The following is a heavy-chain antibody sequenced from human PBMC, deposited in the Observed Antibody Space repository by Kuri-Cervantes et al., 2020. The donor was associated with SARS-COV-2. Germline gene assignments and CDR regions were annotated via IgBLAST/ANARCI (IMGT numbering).Heavy chain of an antibody. CDR3: ARGRPMRDFWGGYRPHSPNAYFDY. J-gene: IGHJ4*02. D-gene: IGHD3-3*01. CDR2: INQIGST. CDR1: GGSFSGYY. V-gene: IGHV4-34*01. Sequence: SQTLSLTCAVYGGSFSGYYCSWIRQPPGKGLEWIGEINQIGSTNYNPSLKSRVTISVDTSKNQFSLKLSSVTASDTAVYYYARGRPMRDFWGGYRPHSPNAYFDYWGQGTLVTVSS.